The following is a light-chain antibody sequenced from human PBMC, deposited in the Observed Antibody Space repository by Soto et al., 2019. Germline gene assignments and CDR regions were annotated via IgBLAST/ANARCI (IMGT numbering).Light chain of an antibody. CDR1: SSNIGAGYD. CDR2: ANK. CDR3: QSYDTSPSGYV. V-gene: IGLV1-40*01. J-gene: IGLJ1*01. Sequence: QSVLTQPPSVSGAPGQRVTISCTGSSSNIGAGYDVHWYQQLPGTAPKLLIYANKNRPAGVPDRFSASKSGTSASLAITGLQAEDEADYYCQSYDTSPSGYVFGTGTE.